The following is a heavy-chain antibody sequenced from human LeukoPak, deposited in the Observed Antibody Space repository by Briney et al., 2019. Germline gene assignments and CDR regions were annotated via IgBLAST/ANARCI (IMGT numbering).Heavy chain of an antibody. V-gene: IGHV5-51*01. CDR1: GYSFATHW. J-gene: IGHJ5*02. CDR2: INPGDSDT. Sequence: ESLKISCKGSGYSFATHWIGWLRQMPGKGLEWMGIINPGDSDTRYRPSFQGQVTISVDKSISTAYLQWSSLKASDTAMYYCASHTYGNWFDPWGQGTLVTVSS. D-gene: IGHD4-17*01. CDR3: ASHTYGNWFDP.